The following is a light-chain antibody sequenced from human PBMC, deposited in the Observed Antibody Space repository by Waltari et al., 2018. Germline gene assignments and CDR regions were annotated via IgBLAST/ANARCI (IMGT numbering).Light chain of an antibody. CDR1: SNNIGNLG. J-gene: IGLJ3*02. Sequence: QAGLTQPPSVSKDLRETATLTCTGNSNNIGNLGAAWLQQHQGHPPKLLSDRSNSRPSGSSERFSASRSGDTASLTITGLQAEDEADYCGTAWDRRLSVWVVGGGTKLTVL. CDR3: TAWDRRLSVWV. CDR2: RSN. V-gene: IGLV10-54*04.